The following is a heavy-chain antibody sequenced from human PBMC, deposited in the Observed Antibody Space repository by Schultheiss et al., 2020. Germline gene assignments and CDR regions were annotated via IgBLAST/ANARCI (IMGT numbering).Heavy chain of an antibody. V-gene: IGHV3-11*04. D-gene: IGHD6-6*01. CDR2: ISSSGSTI. CDR1: GFTFSDYY. J-gene: IGHJ4*02. Sequence: GGSLRLSCAASGFTFSDYYMSWIRQAPGKGLEWVSYISSSGSTIYYADSVKGRFTISRDNAKNSLYLQMNSLRAEDTAVYYCARTRYRDSSSCFDYWGQGTLVTGSS. CDR3: ARTRYRDSSSCFDY.